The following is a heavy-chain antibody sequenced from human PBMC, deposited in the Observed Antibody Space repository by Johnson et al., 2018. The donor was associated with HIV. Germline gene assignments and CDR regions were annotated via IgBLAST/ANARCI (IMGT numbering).Heavy chain of an antibody. Sequence: QVKLVESGGGVVQPGRSLRLSCAASGFTFSSCGMHWVRQAPGKGLEWVSVIYSGGSTDYADSVKGRFTISRDNSKNTLYLQMNSLRAEDTAVYYCAREVTALLNVFDIWGQGTMVTVSS. D-gene: IGHD2-21*02. CDR3: AREVTALLNVFDI. V-gene: IGHV3-NL1*01. CDR2: IYSGGST. CDR1: GFTFSSCG. J-gene: IGHJ3*02.